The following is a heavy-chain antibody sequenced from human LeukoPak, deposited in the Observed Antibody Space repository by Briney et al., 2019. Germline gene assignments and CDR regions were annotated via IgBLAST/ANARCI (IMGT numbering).Heavy chain of an antibody. CDR3: ARFWAHEDAFDI. Sequence: SETLSLTCTVSGGSISSYYWSWIRQPAGKGLEWIGRIYTSGSTNYNPSLKSRVTVSVDTSKNQFSLKLSSVTAADTAVYYCARFWAHEDAFDIWGQGTMATVSS. J-gene: IGHJ3*02. D-gene: IGHD7-27*01. CDR2: IYTSGST. CDR1: GGSISSYY. V-gene: IGHV4-4*07.